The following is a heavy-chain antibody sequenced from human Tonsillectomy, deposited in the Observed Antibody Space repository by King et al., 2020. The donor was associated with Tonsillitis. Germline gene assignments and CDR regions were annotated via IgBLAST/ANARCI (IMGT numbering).Heavy chain of an antibody. V-gene: IGHV3-49*03. Sequence: QLVQSGGGLVQPGRSLRLSCTASGFTFGDYAMSWFRQAPGKGLEWVGFIRSKAYGGTTEYAASVKGRFTISRDDSKSIAYLQMNSLKTDDTAVYYCTRDGYTPRFDYRGQGTLVTVSS. J-gene: IGHJ4*02. CDR2: IRSKAYGGTT. CDR3: TRDGYTPRFDY. CDR1: GFTFGDYA. D-gene: IGHD5-24*01.